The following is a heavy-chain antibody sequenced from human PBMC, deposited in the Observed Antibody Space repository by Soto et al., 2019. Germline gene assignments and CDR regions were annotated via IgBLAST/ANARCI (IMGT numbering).Heavy chain of an antibody. Sequence: EGALRLSXAASRFTFIDYYMSRIRQTQAKGLEWVSDITNRGITKQYADSVKCRLTISRDNDKNLLYLHLNSLRADDTAVCLCARSYSVTLYADFLDSWGQGTLVTVSS. CDR3: ARSYSVTLYADFLDS. CDR1: RFTFIDYY. CDR2: ITNRGITK. J-gene: IGHJ4*02. V-gene: IGHV3-11*01. D-gene: IGHD5-12*01.